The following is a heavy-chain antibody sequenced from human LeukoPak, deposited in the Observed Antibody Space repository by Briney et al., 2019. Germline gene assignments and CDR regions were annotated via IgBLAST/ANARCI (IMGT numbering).Heavy chain of an antibody. CDR3: ARAYEEIVLAYCGGDCPPNTYYFDY. J-gene: IGHJ4*02. CDR1: GYSFTSYW. CDR2: IYPGDSDI. V-gene: IGHV5-51*01. D-gene: IGHD2-21*02. Sequence: GESLKISCKGSGYSFTSYWIGWVRQMPGKGLEWMGIIYPGDSDIKYSPSFQGQVTISADKSISTAYLQWSSLKASDTAMYYCARAYEEIVLAYCGGDCPPNTYYFDYWGQGTLVTVSS.